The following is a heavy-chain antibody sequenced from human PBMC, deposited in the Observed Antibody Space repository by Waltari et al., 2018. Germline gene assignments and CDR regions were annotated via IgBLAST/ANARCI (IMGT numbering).Heavy chain of an antibody. D-gene: IGHD5-12*01. V-gene: IGHV3-11*01. CDR2: IRSGGRNF. Sequence: QVELVESGGGLVKPGGSLRLSCAASGFTFSDNYMNWIRQAPGKGLEWVADIRSGGRNFYYADSVRGRFTISRDNSKNSLYLQMNSLRAEDTAVYFCVRELATIEDYWGQGTLVTVSS. CDR3: VRELATIEDY. CDR1: GFTFSDNY. J-gene: IGHJ4*02.